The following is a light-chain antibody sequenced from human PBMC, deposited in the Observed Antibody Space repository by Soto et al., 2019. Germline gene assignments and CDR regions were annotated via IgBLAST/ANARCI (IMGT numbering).Light chain of an antibody. Sequence: QSALTQPASVSGSPGQSITISCTGTSSDVGGYNYVSWYQQHPGKAPKLMIYDVSNRPSGVSNRFSGSKSGNTASLTISGRQAEDEADYYCSSYTSSSLYVFGTGTKLT. CDR2: DVS. J-gene: IGLJ1*01. V-gene: IGLV2-14*01. CDR3: SSYTSSSLYV. CDR1: SSDVGGYNY.